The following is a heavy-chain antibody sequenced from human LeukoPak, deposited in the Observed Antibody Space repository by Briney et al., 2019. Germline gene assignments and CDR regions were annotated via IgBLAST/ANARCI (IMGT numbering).Heavy chain of an antibody. CDR2: ISYDGSNK. J-gene: IGHJ4*02. V-gene: IGHV3-30-3*01. D-gene: IGHD5-12*01. CDR3: ARGGGYSGYDNIDY. CDR1: GFIFSDYY. Sequence: PGGSLRLSCVGSGFIFSDYYMHWVRQAPGKGLEWVAVISYDGSNKYYADSVKGRFPISRDNSKNTLYLQMNSLRAEDTAVYYCARGGGYSGYDNIDYWGQGTLVTVSS.